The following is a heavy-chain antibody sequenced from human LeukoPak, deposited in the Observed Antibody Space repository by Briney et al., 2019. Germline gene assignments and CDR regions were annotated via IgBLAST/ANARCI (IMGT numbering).Heavy chain of an antibody. J-gene: IGHJ3*02. Sequence: SETLSLTCAVYGGSFSGYYWSWIRQPPGKGLEWIGEINHSGSTNYNPSLKSRVTISVDTSKNQSSLKLSSVTAADTAVYYCASEGIAVAGTRAFDIWGQGTMVTVSS. CDR1: GGSFSGYY. CDR3: ASEGIAVAGTRAFDI. CDR2: INHSGST. D-gene: IGHD6-19*01. V-gene: IGHV4-34*01.